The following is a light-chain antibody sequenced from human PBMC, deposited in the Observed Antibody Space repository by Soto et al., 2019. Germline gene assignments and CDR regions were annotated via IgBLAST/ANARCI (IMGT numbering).Light chain of an antibody. CDR1: QSISTW. CDR2: AAS. Sequence: DIKMTQSPSTLSASVGDRVTITCRASQSISTWLAWYQQKPGKAPKLLIYAASSLESGVPSRFSGSGSGTEFTLTISSLQPDDFATYYCQQYNSLWTFGQGTKVDIK. CDR3: QQYNSLWT. V-gene: IGKV1-5*01. J-gene: IGKJ1*01.